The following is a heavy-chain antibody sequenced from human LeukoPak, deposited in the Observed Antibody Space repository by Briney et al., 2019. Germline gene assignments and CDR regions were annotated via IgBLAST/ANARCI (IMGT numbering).Heavy chain of an antibody. CDR2: IYYSGST. V-gene: IGHV4-39*01. J-gene: IGHJ5*02. Sequence: SETLSLTCTVSGGSISSSSYYWGWIRQPPGKGLEWIGSIYYSGSTYYNPSLKSRVTISVDTSKNQFSLKLSSVTAADTAVYYCARSPGEIWFDPWGQGTLVTVSS. CDR1: GGSISSSSYY. CDR3: ARSPGEIWFDP.